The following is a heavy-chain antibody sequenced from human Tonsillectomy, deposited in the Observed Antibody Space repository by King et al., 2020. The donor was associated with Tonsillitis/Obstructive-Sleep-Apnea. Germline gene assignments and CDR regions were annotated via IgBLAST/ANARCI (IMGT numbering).Heavy chain of an antibody. Sequence: VQLQPWGAGMLKPSETLSLTCAVYGGSFSDYDWSWVRQPPGKGLEWIGVSNHSGSTNYNPSLKSRLTISVDTSKNQFSLKLSSVTAADTAVYYCARDTYYYYGSGSYNRTLFDYWGQGTLVTVSS. V-gene: IGHV4-34*01. D-gene: IGHD3-10*01. CDR2: SNHSGST. CDR1: GGSFSDYD. CDR3: ARDTYYYYGSGSYNRTLFDY. J-gene: IGHJ4*02.